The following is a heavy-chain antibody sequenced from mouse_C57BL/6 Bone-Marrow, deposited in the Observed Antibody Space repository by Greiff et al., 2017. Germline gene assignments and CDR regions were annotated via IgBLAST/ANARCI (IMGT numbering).Heavy chain of an antibody. V-gene: IGHV14-2*01. Sequence: EVKLQQSGAELVKPGASVKLSCTASGFNIKDYYMHWVKQRTEQGLEWIGRIDPEDGETKYAPKFQGKATITADTSSNTAYLQLSSLTSEDTAVYYCARWYYGPYWYFDVWGTGTTVTVSS. CDR1: GFNIKDYY. CDR3: ARWYYGPYWYFDV. CDR2: IDPEDGET. J-gene: IGHJ1*03. D-gene: IGHD1-1*01.